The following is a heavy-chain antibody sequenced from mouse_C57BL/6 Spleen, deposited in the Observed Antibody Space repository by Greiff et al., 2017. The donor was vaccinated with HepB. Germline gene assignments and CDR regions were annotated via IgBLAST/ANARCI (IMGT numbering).Heavy chain of an antibody. D-gene: IGHD2-12*01. J-gene: IGHJ4*01. CDR3: ARDYYTPYYYAMDY. CDR1: GYTFTSYW. Sequence: QVQLKESGAELVRPGTSVKLSCKASGYTFTSYWMHWVKQRPGQGLEWIGVIDPSDSYTNYNQKFKGKATLTVDTSSSTAYMQLSSLTSEDSAVYYCARDYYTPYYYAMDYWGQGTSVTVSS. CDR2: IDPSDSYT. V-gene: IGHV1-59*01.